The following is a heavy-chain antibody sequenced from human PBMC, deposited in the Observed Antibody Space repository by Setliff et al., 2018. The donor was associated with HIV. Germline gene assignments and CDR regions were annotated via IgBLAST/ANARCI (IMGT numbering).Heavy chain of an antibody. CDR1: GLTFDDFA. J-gene: IGHJ4*02. D-gene: IGHD3-10*01. Sequence: GGSLRLSCAASGLTFDDFAMHWVRQSPGKGLEWVGLINWDGESTYYADSAKGRFVISRDNSENSLYLQMNSLRPEDTAFYYCATAYGTGTYFPSPAEHWGLGTLVTVSS. CDR3: ATAYGTGTYFPSPAEH. CDR2: INWDGEST. V-gene: IGHV3-43D*03.